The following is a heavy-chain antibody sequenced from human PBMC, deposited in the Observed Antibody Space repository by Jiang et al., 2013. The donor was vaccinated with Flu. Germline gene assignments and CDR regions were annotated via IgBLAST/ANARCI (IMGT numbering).Heavy chain of an antibody. D-gene: IGHD4-17*01. CDR2: IYYSGST. Sequence: CTVSGGSSPSXSYYWGWIRQPPGKGLEWIGSIYYSGSTYYNPSLKSRVTISGDRSKNQFSLKLSSVTASDTAVYYCARHSGPEGPVTVDYWGQGTLVTVSS. V-gene: IGHV4-39*01. J-gene: IGHJ4*02. CDR3: ARHSGPEGPVTVDY. CDR1: GGSSPSXSYY.